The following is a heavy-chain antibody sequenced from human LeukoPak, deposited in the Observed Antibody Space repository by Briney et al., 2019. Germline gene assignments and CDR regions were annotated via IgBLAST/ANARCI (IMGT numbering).Heavy chain of an antibody. J-gene: IGHJ4*02. Sequence: GGSLRLSCAASGDSWMHWVRQAPGKGLVWVSHVNSDGSWTSHADSVKGRFTISKDNAKNTVYLQMNNLRTEDTAVYYCVSFYETNWGRGTLVTVSS. CDR3: VSFYETN. CDR1: GDSW. V-gene: IGHV3-74*01. D-gene: IGHD2-2*01. CDR2: VNSDGSWT.